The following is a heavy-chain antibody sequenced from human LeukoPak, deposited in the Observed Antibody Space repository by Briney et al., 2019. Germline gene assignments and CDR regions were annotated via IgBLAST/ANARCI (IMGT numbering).Heavy chain of an antibody. Sequence: SETLSLTCTVSGGSISSYYWSWIRQPPGKGLEWIGYIYNSGGTNYNPSLKSRVNISVDTSMTQFSLRLRSVTAADTAVYYCARDLGYGRGFDFWGQGSLVTVSS. V-gene: IGHV4-59*12. CDR2: IYNSGGT. CDR1: GGSISSYY. D-gene: IGHD5-18*01. CDR3: ARDLGYGRGFDF. J-gene: IGHJ4*02.